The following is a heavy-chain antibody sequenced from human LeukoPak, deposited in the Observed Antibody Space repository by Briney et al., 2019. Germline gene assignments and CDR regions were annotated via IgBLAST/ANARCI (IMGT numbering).Heavy chain of an antibody. CDR3: AKGAYCGGDCFSYFDY. CDR1: GFTFSSYA. J-gene: IGHJ4*02. D-gene: IGHD2-21*02. V-gene: IGHV3-23*01. Sequence: GGSLRLSCAASGFTFSSYAVSWVRQAPGKGLEWVSDISTSGGYTDYADSVKGRFTISRDNSKNTLYLQMNSLRAEDTAVYYCAKGAYCGGDCFSYFDYWGQGTRVTVSS. CDR2: ISTSGGYT.